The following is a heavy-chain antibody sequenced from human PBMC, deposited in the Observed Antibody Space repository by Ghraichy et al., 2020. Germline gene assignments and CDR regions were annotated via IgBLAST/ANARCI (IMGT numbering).Heavy chain of an antibody. V-gene: IGHV3-7*01. D-gene: IGHD6-6*01. CDR2: INVDGSKK. Sequence: GGSLRLSCAASGFTFSTYWMSWVRQAPGKGLEWVANINVDGSKKYYVDSVRGRFTISRDNAKSSLSLQMNSLRVGDTAVYYCARLGIAARMFDYWGQGTL. CDR1: GFTFSTYW. J-gene: IGHJ4*02. CDR3: ARLGIAARMFDY.